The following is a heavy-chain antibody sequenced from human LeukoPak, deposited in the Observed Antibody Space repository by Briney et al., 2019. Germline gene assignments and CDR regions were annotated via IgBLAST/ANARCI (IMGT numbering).Heavy chain of an antibody. J-gene: IGHJ4*02. D-gene: IGHD3-10*01. Sequence: GGSLRLSCAASGFTFSDYNMNWVRQVPGKGLESVSYMSRSGDIIYYADSVKGRFTISRDNAKNSLYLQMNSLRAEDTAVYYCARDVYYGSGSPRLDYWGQGTLVTVSS. CDR3: ARDVYYGSGSPRLDY. V-gene: IGHV3-48*01. CDR2: MSRSGDII. CDR1: GFTFSDYN.